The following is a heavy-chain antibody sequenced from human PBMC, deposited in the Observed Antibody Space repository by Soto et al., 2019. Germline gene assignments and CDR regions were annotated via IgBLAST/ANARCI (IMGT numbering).Heavy chain of an antibody. D-gene: IGHD3-22*01. Sequence: GGSLRLSCAASGFTVSSKYMSWVRQAPGKGLEWVSLIQSGGPTYYADSVKGRFTISRDTSENTLHLQMNSLRAEDTAVYYCAKDEYYYDSSGYSGPYGMDVWGQGTTVTVSS. CDR2: IQSGGPT. V-gene: IGHV3-66*01. CDR1: GFTVSSKY. CDR3: AKDEYYYDSSGYSGPYGMDV. J-gene: IGHJ6*02.